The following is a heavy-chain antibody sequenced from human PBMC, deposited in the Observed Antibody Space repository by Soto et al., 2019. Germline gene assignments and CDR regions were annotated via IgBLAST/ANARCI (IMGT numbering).Heavy chain of an antibody. CDR1: GFTFDDYA. CDR3: AKDLGYSYGHIGWFDP. D-gene: IGHD5-18*01. CDR2: ISWNSGSI. V-gene: IGHV3-9*01. Sequence: PGGSLRLSCAASGFTFDDYAMHWVRQAPGKGLEWVSGISWNSGSIVYADSVKGRFTISRDNTKNSLYLQMNSLRAEDTAVYYCAKDLGYSYGHIGWFDPWGQGTLVTVSS. J-gene: IGHJ5*02.